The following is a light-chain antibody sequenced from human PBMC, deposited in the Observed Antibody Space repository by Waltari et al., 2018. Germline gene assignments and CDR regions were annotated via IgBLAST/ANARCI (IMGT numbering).Light chain of an antibody. V-gene: IGKV1-33*01. CDR3: QRYDNLPIFA. CDR1: QDISNY. J-gene: IGKJ3*01. CDR2: DAS. Sequence: DIQMTQSPSSLSASVGDRVTITCKASQDISNYLNWYQQKPGKATKLLIHDASKLETGVPSRFSGSQSGTHFTLTISSLQPEDIATYYCQRYDNLPIFAFGPGTKVDDK.